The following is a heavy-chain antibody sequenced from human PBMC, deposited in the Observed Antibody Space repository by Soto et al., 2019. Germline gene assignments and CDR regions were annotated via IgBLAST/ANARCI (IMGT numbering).Heavy chain of an antibody. CDR2: IYYSGST. Sequence: QVQLQESGPGLVKPSETLSLTCTVSGGSISSYYWSWIRQPPGKGLEWIGYIYYSGSTNYNPSLKSRFTISVYRSKNQFSLKLSSVTAADTAVYYCARRYGASFDYWGQGTLVTVSS. J-gene: IGHJ4*02. V-gene: IGHV4-59*01. D-gene: IGHD4-17*01. CDR1: GGSISSYY. CDR3: ARRYGASFDY.